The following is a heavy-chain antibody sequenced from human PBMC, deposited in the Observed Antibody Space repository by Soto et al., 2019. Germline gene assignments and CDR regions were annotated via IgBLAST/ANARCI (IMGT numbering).Heavy chain of an antibody. CDR3: AVSSPDIVVLPSSIYFTS. D-gene: IGHD2-15*01. V-gene: IGHV3-9*02. CDR1: GSSSDPFT. J-gene: IGHJ4*02. CDR2: LSWDRSTV. Sequence: PGGSLRLSCVASGSSSDPFTMHWVRELPGKGLEWVAGLSWDRSTVAYADSVQGRFTISRDHAKNSVDLLMDSLRPDDTALYFCAVSSPDIVVLPSSIYFTSWGQGTLVTVSS.